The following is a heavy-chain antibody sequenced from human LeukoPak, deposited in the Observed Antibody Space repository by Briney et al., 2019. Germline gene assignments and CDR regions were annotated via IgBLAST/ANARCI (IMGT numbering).Heavy chain of an antibody. CDR2: ISAYNGNT. CDR1: GGTFSSYA. Sequence: ASVKVSCKASGGTFSSYAISWVRQAPGQGLEWMGWISAYNGNTNYAQKLQGRVTMTTDTSTSTAYMELRSLRSDDTAVYYCARSGQRVDDYGDYDDYWGQGTLVTVSS. J-gene: IGHJ4*02. V-gene: IGHV1-18*01. CDR3: ARSGQRVDDYGDYDDY. D-gene: IGHD4-17*01.